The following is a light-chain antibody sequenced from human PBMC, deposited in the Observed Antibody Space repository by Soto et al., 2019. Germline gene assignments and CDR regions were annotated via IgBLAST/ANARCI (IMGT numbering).Light chain of an antibody. J-gene: IGKJ1*01. CDR2: KAS. V-gene: IGKV1-5*03. CDR3: QQCNSYSWT. Sequence: DIQMTQSPSTLSASVGYRVTITCRASQSISSWLAWYQQKPGKAPKLLIYKASSLESGVPSRFSGSGSGTEFTLTISSLQPDDFATYYCQQCNSYSWTFGQGTKVDIK. CDR1: QSISSW.